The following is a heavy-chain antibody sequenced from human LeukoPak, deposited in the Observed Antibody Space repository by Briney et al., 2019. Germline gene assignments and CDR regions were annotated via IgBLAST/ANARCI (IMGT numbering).Heavy chain of an antibody. CDR2: IYHSGRT. J-gene: IGHJ6*03. CDR1: GYSISSGYY. CDR3: ARHPGGDSSGWWEYYYYYYYMDV. Sequence: SETLSLTCTVSGYSISSGYYWGWIRQPPGKGLEWIGSIYHSGRTYYNPSLKSRVTISVDTSKNQFSLKLSSVTAADTAVYYCARHPGGDSSGWWEYYYYYYYMDVWGKGTTVTISS. D-gene: IGHD6-19*01. V-gene: IGHV4-38-2*02.